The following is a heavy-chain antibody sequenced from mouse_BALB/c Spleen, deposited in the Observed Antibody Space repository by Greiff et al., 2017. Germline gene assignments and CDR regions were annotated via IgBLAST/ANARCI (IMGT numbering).Heavy chain of an antibody. CDR2: ISSGGSYT. CDR1: GFTFSSYA. D-gene: IGHD1-1*01. Sequence: EVKLQESGGGLVKPGGSLKLSCAASGFTFSSYAMSWVRQSPEKRLEWVAEISSGGSYTYYPDTVTGRFTISRDNAKNTLYLEMSSLRSEDTAMYYCARGKNGSSAWFAYWGQGTLVTVSA. J-gene: IGHJ3*01. V-gene: IGHV5-9-4*01. CDR3: ARGKNGSSAWFAY.